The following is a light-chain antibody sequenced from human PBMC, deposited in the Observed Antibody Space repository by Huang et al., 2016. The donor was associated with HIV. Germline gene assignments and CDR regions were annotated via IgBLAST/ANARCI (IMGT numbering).Light chain of an antibody. CDR2: DAA. J-gene: IGKJ1*01. CDR3: QQYDDWPPWT. Sequence: EIVMTQSPATLSVSPGERATLSCRASQTITRLAWYQHKPGQAPGLLIYDAASRATGVPARFSGGGSGTDFTLTVSSLQSDDFALYYCQQYDDWPPWTFGQGTQVDMK. V-gene: IGKV3-15*01. CDR1: QTITR.